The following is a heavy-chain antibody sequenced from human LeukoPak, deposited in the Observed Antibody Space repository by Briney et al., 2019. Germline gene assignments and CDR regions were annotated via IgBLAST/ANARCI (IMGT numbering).Heavy chain of an antibody. D-gene: IGHD1-26*01. J-gene: IGHJ3*02. V-gene: IGHV4-38-2*02. Sequence: SETLSLTCTVSGYSISSIYYWGWIRQPPGKGLEWIGSIYHSGSTYYNPSLKSRVTISVDTSKNQFSLKLSSVTAADTAVYYCARGYSGSYPVGAFDIWGQGTMVTVSS. CDR1: GYSISSIYY. CDR3: ARGYSGSYPVGAFDI. CDR2: IYHSGST.